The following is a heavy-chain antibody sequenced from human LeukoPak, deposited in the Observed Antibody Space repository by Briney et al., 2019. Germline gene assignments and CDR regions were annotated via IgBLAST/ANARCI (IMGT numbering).Heavy chain of an antibody. D-gene: IGHD4-23*01. J-gene: IGHJ6*03. V-gene: IGHV3-53*01. CDR3: ARDPRLVRTYSDYYYMDV. Sequence: GGSLRLSCAASGFTFTKTWMTWVRQAPGKGLEWVSVIYSGGSTYYADSVKGRFTISRDNARNSLYLQMNSLRAEDTAVYYCARDPRLVRTYSDYYYMDVWGKGTTVTVSS. CDR1: GFTFTKTW. CDR2: IYSGGST.